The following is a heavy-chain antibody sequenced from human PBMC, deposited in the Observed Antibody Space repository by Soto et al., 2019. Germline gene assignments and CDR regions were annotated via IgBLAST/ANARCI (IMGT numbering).Heavy chain of an antibody. CDR1: GDTFNDRT. CDR2: VIPLLDAS. Sequence: QVQLVQSGAEVKKPGSSVKISCTASGDTFNDRTFTWVRRVPGQGLEWMGRVIPLLDASNYAEKFQDRVTITADKSTNTAYMELSGLKSEDSAIYYCASGKTQMTQDRMGFYYYMDVWGKGTTVTVSS. J-gene: IGHJ6*03. D-gene: IGHD1-26*01. V-gene: IGHV1-69*08. CDR3: ASGKTQMTQDRMGFYYYMDV.